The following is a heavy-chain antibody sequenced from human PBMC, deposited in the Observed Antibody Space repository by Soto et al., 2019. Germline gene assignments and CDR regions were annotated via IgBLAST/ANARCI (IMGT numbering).Heavy chain of an antibody. Sequence: QVQLVESGGGVVQPGRSLRLSCAASGFSLSNNGMHWVRQAPGKGLEWVAAISYDGNNKYYADSVKGRFTISRDNSKNTVYLEMNNLRAEDTAMYYCAKGGSGNYLTYYYYYGMDVWGQGTTVTVSS. CDR3: AKGGSGNYLTYYYYYGMDV. D-gene: IGHD3-22*01. J-gene: IGHJ6*02. CDR2: ISYDGNNK. CDR1: GFSLSNNG. V-gene: IGHV3-30*18.